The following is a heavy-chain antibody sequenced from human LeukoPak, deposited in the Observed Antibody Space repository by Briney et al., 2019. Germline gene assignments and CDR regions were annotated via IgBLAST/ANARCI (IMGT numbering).Heavy chain of an antibody. CDR1: GASITDYY. CDR3: ATRRGSTSGWYWLDP. J-gene: IGHJ5*02. D-gene: IGHD6-19*01. Sequence: SETLSLTCTVSGASITDYYWSWIRQSPGKGLEWIGYIYYTGSTNYNPSLKSRVTMSLDTSKNQFSLKLNSVTSADTAVYYCATRRGSTSGWYWLDPWGQGTRVTVTS. V-gene: IGHV4-59*08. CDR2: IYYTGST.